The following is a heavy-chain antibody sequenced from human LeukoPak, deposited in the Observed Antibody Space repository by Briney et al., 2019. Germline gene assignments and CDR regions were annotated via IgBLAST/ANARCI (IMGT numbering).Heavy chain of an antibody. Sequence: PGGSLRLSCAASGFTFSNYALNWVRQAPGKGLEWVSGISNSGGTTYYADSVKGRFTISRDNSKNTLYLQMNSLRAEDTAVYYCAKSGCSSTSCYGILSGWLDPWGQGTLVTVSS. CDR3: AKSGCSSTSCYGILSGWLDP. CDR2: ISNSGGTT. D-gene: IGHD2-2*01. CDR1: GFTFSNYA. V-gene: IGHV3-23*01. J-gene: IGHJ5*02.